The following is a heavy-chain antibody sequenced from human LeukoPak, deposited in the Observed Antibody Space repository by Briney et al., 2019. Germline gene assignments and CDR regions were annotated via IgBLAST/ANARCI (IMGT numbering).Heavy chain of an antibody. V-gene: IGHV1-2*02. D-gene: IGHD2-2*01. CDR1: GYTFTGYF. Sequence: ASVKVSCKASGYTFTGYFLHWVRRAPGQGFEWMGWINPNSGDTSYTQTFQGRVTMTRDTSISTAYMELSSLRSDDTAVYYCARDRFVVVPAAKLYYYYGMDVWGQGTTVTVSS. J-gene: IGHJ6*02. CDR2: INPNSGDT. CDR3: ARDRFVVVPAAKLYYYYGMDV.